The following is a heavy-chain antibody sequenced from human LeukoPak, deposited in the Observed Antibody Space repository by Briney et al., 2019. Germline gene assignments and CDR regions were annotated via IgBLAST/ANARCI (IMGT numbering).Heavy chain of an antibody. CDR2: INHSGST. Sequence: SETLSLTCAVYGGSFSGYYWSWIRQPPGKGLEWLGEINHSGSTNYNPSLKSRVTISVDTSKNQFSLKLSSVTAADTAVYYCARAAQGVRLAFDYWGQGTLVTVSS. V-gene: IGHV4-34*01. CDR1: GGSFSGYY. D-gene: IGHD5-12*01. CDR3: ARAAQGVRLAFDY. J-gene: IGHJ4*02.